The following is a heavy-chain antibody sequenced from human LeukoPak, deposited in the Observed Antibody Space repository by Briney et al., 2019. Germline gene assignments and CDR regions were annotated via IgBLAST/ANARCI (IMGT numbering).Heavy chain of an antibody. CDR1: GGSFSGYY. V-gene: IGHV4-34*01. CDR2: INHSGST. Sequence: SETLSLTWAVYGGSFSGYYWSWIRQPPGKGLEWIGEINHSGSTNYNPSLKSRVTISVDTSKNQFSLKLSSVTAADTAVYYCARGGDDFWSGPNAFDIWGQGTMVTVSS. CDR3: ARGGDDFWSGPNAFDI. D-gene: IGHD3-3*01. J-gene: IGHJ3*02.